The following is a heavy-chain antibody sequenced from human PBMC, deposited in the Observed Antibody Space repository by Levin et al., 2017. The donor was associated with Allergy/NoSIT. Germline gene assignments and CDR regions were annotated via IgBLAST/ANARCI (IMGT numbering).Heavy chain of an antibody. CDR2: IVYSRST. CDR1: GGSISGFY. V-gene: IGHV4-59*01. D-gene: IGHD4-17*01. CDR3: AREATVTTGFDY. Sequence: ASQTLSLTCTVSGGSISGFYWSWIRQPPGKGLEWIGYIVYSRSTNYNPSLKSRITISVDTSKNQFSLKLSSVTAADTAVYYCAREATVTTGFDYWGRGTLVTVSS. J-gene: IGHJ4*02.